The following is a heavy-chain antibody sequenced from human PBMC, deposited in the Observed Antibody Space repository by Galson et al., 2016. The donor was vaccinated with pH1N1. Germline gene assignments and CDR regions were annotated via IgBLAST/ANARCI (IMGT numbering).Heavy chain of an antibody. J-gene: IGHJ3*02. D-gene: IGHD1-26*01. CDR3: AREGVTESGRWENAFAI. V-gene: IGHV6-1*01. CDR2: TYYRSRWIY. CDR1: GDSVSSIDAA. Sequence: CAISGDSVSSIDAAWNWIRQSPSGGLEWLGRTYYRSRWIYDYAGSVSGRITINPDTSKNQFSLQLRPVTPEDTAVYYCAREGVTESGRWENAFAIWAQWTMVTVS.